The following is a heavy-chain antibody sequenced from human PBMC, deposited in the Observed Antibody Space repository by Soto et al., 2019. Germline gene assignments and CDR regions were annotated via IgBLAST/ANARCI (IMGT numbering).Heavy chain of an antibody. J-gene: IGHJ4*02. D-gene: IGHD3-10*01. CDR3: ARVPPWGNSAGDYYIQHYDS. CDR1: GFTFTSYA. CDR2: INGGSGNT. Sequence: ASVKVSCKSSGFTFTSYAIHWLRQAPGQRPQWMGWINGGSGNTKYSQDFQGRVTFTRDTFATTAYLELSSLRSEDTAVYYCARVPPWGNSAGDYYIQHYDSWGQGTPVTVSA. V-gene: IGHV1-3*01.